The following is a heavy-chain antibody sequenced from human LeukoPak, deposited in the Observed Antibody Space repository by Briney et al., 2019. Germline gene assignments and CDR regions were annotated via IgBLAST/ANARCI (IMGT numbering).Heavy chain of an antibody. CDR3: ARGGFHYDSSGYYCFDY. D-gene: IGHD3-22*01. Sequence: GGSLRLSCAASGFTFSSYSMNWVRQAPGKGLEWVSSISSSSSHIYYADSVEGRFTISRDNAKNSLYLQMNSLRDEDTAVYYCARGGFHYDSSGYYCFDYWGQGTLVTVSS. CDR1: GFTFSSYS. CDR2: ISSSSSHI. J-gene: IGHJ4*02. V-gene: IGHV3-21*01.